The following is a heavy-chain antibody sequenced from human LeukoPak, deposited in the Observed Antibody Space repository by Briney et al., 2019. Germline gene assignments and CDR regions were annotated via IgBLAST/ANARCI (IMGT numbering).Heavy chain of an antibody. CDR2: IYTSGST. Sequence: SETLSLTCTVSGGSISSGSYYWRWIRQPAGKGLEWIGRIYTSGSTNYNPSLKSRVTISVDTSKNQFSLKLSSVTAADTAVYYCARGTYYYDSSGYYYMNWFDPWGQGTLVTVSS. CDR1: GGSISSGSYY. J-gene: IGHJ5*02. CDR3: ARGTYYYDSSGYYYMNWFDP. D-gene: IGHD3-22*01. V-gene: IGHV4-61*02.